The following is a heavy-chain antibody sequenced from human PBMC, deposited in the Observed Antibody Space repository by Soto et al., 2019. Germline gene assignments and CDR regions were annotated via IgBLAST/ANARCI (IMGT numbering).Heavy chain of an antibody. CDR2: ISSSSSYI. CDR1: GVTFSSYS. V-gene: IGHV3-21*01. J-gene: IGHJ4*02. Sequence: PGGSLRLSCAAYGVTFSSYSMKWVRLSPGKGMEWVSSISSSSSYIYYADSVKGRFTISRDNAKNSLYLQMNSLRAEDTAVYYCARDPTIVVVLAAITHHPDFLAFWGQGTLVLVSS. CDR3: ARDPTIVVVLAAITHHPDFLAF. D-gene: IGHD2-2*01.